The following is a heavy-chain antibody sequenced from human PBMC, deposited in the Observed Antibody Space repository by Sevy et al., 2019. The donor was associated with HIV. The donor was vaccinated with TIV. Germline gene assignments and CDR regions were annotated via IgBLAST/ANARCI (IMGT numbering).Heavy chain of an antibody. Sequence: GGSLRLSCAASGFTFSSYAMSWVRQAPGKGLEWVSAISGSGGSTYYADSVKGRFTISRDNSKNTLYLQMNSLRAEDTAVYYCAKDAHYDILTGYYVFDYWGQGTLVTVSS. D-gene: IGHD3-9*01. CDR1: GFTFSSYA. CDR2: ISGSGGST. CDR3: AKDAHYDILTGYYVFDY. J-gene: IGHJ4*02. V-gene: IGHV3-23*01.